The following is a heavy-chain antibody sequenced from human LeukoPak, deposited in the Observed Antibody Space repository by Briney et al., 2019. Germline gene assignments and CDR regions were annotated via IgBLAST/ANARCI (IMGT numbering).Heavy chain of an antibody. CDR1: GYTFTSYY. D-gene: IGHD3-3*01. CDR2: INPSGGST. Sequence: EASVKVSCKASGYTFTSYYMHWVRQAPGQGLEWMGIINPSGGSTSYAQKFQGRVTMTRDTSTSTVYMELSSLRSEDTAVYYCARGYYDFWSGYLGYYYYCMDVWGKGTTVTVSS. CDR3: ARGYYDFWSGYLGYYYYCMDV. V-gene: IGHV1-46*03. J-gene: IGHJ6*03.